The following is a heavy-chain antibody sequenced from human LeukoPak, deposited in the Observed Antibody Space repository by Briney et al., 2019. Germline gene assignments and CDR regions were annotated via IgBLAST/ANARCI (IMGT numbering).Heavy chain of an antibody. D-gene: IGHD3-22*01. Sequence: GGSLRLSCAAPGFTFSNYGMTWVRQAPGKGLEWVSTISGSGGNTYYADSVKGRFTISRDNAKNSLYLQMNSLRAEDTAVYYCARGPMTYYYDSSGYFDLWGRGTLVTVSS. CDR3: ARGPMTYYYDSSGYFDL. J-gene: IGHJ2*01. CDR2: ISGSGGNT. CDR1: GFTFSNYG. V-gene: IGHV3-21*01.